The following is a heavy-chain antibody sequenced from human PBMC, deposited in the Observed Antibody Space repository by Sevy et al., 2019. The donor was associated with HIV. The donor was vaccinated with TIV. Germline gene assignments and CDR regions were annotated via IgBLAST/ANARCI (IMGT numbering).Heavy chain of an antibody. Sequence: ASVKVSCKASGYTFTNYYIHWVRQAPGQGLEWMGIINPSGGSTTYAQKFQGRVTMTRDTSTSTVYIQLSSLRSEDMAVYYCARDRYRGYGFDYWGQGTLVTVSS. CDR1: GYTFTNYY. V-gene: IGHV1-46*03. CDR3: ARDRYRGYGFDY. CDR2: INPSGGST. D-gene: IGHD5-12*01. J-gene: IGHJ4*02.